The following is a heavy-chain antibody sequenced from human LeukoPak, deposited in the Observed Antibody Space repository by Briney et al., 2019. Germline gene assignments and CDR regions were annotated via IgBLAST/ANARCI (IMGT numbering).Heavy chain of an antibody. CDR1: GGSISSGDYY. D-gene: IGHD1-26*01. CDR2: IYCSGST. CDR3: ARDISGSNRRPGY. J-gene: IGHJ4*02. Sequence: SQTLSLTCIVYGGSISSGDYYWSWIRQPPGRGLEGIGYIYCSGSTYYNPSLKSRVTISVDTSKNQFSLKLSSVTAADTAVYYCARDISGSNRRPGYWGQGTLVTVSS. V-gene: IGHV4-30-4*01.